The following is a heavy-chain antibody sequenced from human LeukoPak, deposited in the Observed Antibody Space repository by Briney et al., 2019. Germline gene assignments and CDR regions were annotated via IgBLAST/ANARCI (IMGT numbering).Heavy chain of an antibody. CDR2: ISYDGSNK. D-gene: IGHD2-21*01. CDR1: GFTFSSYA. Sequence: GGSLRLSCAASGFTFSSYAMHWVRQAPGKGLEWVAVISYDGSNKYYADSVKGRFTISRDNSKNTLYLQMNSLRAEDTAVYYCARVRTLFPRPASVDYWGQGTLVTVSS. CDR3: ARVRTLFPRPASVDY. V-gene: IGHV3-30-3*01. J-gene: IGHJ4*02.